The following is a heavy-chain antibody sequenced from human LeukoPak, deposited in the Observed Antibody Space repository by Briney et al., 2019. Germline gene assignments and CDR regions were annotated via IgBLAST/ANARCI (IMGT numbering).Heavy chain of an antibody. V-gene: IGHV1-69*04. J-gene: IGHJ6*03. CDR2: IIPILGIA. Sequence: GASVKVSCKASGGTFSSYAISWVRQAPGQGLEWMGRIIPILGIANYAQKFQGRVTITADKSTSTAYMELRSLRSDDTAVYYCARNTIFGVPYYYMDVWGKGTTVTVSS. CDR1: GGTFSSYA. CDR3: ARNTIFGVPYYYMDV. D-gene: IGHD3-3*01.